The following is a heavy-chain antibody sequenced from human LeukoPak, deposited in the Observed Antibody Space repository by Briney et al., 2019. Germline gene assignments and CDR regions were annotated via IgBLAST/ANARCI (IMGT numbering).Heavy chain of an antibody. D-gene: IGHD1-7*01. CDR3: AREGPGTTLEFDY. CDR2: INHSGST. Sequence: PGGSLRLSCAASGFTFSSYSMNWVRQAPGKGLEWIGEINHSGSTNYNPSLKSRVTISVDTSKNQFSLKLSSVTAADTAVYYCAREGPGTTLEFDYWGQGTLVTVSS. J-gene: IGHJ4*02. V-gene: IGHV4-34*01. CDR1: GFTFSSYS.